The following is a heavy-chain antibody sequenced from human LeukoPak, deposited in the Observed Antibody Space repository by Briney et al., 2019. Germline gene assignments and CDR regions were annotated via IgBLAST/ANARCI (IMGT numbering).Heavy chain of an antibody. CDR1: GGSVSNYY. CDR2: IYYTET. D-gene: IGHD3-22*01. J-gene: IGHJ4*02. V-gene: IGHV4-59*08. Sequence: SETLSLTCTVSGGSVSNYYWSWIRQSPGKGLEWIGYIYYTETSYNPSLKSRVTISADTSKNQFSLKLYSVTAADTAVYYCASTVDYYDSSGITYWGQGTLVTVSS. CDR3: ASTVDYYDSSGITY.